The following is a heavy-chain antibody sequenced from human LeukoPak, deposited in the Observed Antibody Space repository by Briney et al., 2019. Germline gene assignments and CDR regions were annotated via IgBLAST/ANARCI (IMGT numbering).Heavy chain of an antibody. V-gene: IGHV3-9*01. J-gene: IGHJ4*02. CDR3: ARNRGWLQFDY. D-gene: IGHD5-12*01. Sequence: PGGSLRLSCAASGFTFDDYVMNWVRQAPGKGLEWVSGISWNSGTIGYADSVKGRFTISRDNAKNSLYLQMNSLRAEDTAVYYCARNRGWLQFDYWGQGTLVTVSS. CDR2: ISWNSGTI. CDR1: GFTFDDYV.